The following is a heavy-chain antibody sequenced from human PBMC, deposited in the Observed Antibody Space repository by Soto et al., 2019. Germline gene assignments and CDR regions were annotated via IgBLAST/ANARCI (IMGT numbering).Heavy chain of an antibody. Sequence: GGSLRLSCSASGFTFSSYAMHWVRQAPGKGLEYVSAISSNGGSTYYADSVKGRFTISRDNSKNTLYLQMSSLRAEDTAVYYCVKGTEVAMATSYYFDYWGQGTLVTVSS. J-gene: IGHJ4*02. CDR2: ISSNGGST. CDR1: GFTFSSYA. D-gene: IGHD5-12*01. V-gene: IGHV3-64D*09. CDR3: VKGTEVAMATSYYFDY.